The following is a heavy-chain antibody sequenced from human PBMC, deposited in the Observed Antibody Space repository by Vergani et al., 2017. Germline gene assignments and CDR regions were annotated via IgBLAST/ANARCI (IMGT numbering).Heavy chain of an antibody. CDR1: DSSIMTNPY. CDR2: IPHSGDT. J-gene: IGHJ6*02. V-gene: IGHV4-38-2*01. Sequence: QVQLQESGPGLVKPSETLTLTCDVSDSSIMTNPYWGWFRQSPGKGLEWIGCIPHSGDTHYNSSLKRRVSISIVSSSKFSLSLTSVTAADTAVYYCASHRGSGGFFPSSYFYGMDGWDHGTTVAVS. D-gene: IGHD3-10*01. CDR3: ASHRGSGGFFPSSYFYGMDG.